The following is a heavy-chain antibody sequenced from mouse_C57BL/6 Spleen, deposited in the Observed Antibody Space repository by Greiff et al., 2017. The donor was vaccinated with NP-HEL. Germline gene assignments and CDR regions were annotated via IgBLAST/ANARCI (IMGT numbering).Heavy chain of an antibody. Sequence: EVKLVESGGGLVQPGGSLSLSCAASGFTFTDYYMSWVRQPPGKALEWLGFIRNKANGYTTEYSASVKGRFTISRDNSHSILYLQMNALRAEDSATYYCARYDYSWFAYWGQGTLVTVSA. CDR1: GFTFTDYY. D-gene: IGHD1-1*01. J-gene: IGHJ3*01. V-gene: IGHV7-3*01. CDR2: IRNKANGYTT. CDR3: ARYDYSWFAY.